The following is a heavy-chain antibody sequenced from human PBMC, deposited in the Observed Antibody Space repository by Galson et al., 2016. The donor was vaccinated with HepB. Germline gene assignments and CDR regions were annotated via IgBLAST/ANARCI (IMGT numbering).Heavy chain of an antibody. J-gene: IGHJ4*02. V-gene: IGHV4-59*01. CDR1: GDSIRSYY. CDR3: ARAGYYGAAIDS. D-gene: IGHD1-26*01. Sequence: ETLSLTCAVSGDSIRSYYWTWIRQPPGKGLEWIGYIYYSGSTSYNPSLKSRVTISVATSKNQFSLKLRSVTAADTAVYYCARAGYYGAAIDSWGQGARVAVSS. CDR2: IYYSGST.